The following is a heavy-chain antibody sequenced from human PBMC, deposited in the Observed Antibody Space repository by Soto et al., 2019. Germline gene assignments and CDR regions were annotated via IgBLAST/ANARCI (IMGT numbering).Heavy chain of an antibody. CDR2: ISAYNGNT. D-gene: IGHD2-2*01. Sequence: QVQLVQSGAEVKKPGASVKVSCKASGYTFTSFGINWVRQAPGQGLEWMGWISAYNGNTNYAQKLQGRVTMTTDTSTSTADMELRSLRSDDTALYYCARDQGGVPAAILYWGQGTLVTVSS. J-gene: IGHJ4*02. CDR1: GYTFTSFG. CDR3: ARDQGGVPAAILY. V-gene: IGHV1-18*04.